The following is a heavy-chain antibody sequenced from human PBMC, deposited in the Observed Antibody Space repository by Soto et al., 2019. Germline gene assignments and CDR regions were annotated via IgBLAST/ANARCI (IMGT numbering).Heavy chain of an antibody. D-gene: IGHD3-22*01. V-gene: IGHV4-31*03. CDR2: IYYSGST. Sequence: SETLSLTCTVSGGSISSGDYSWSWIRQHPGKGLEWIGYIYYSGSTYYNPSLKSRVTISVDTSKNQFSLKLSSVTAADTAVYYCARGNYYDSSGYYEGFDYWGQGT. CDR1: GGSISSGDYS. J-gene: IGHJ4*02. CDR3: ARGNYYDSSGYYEGFDY.